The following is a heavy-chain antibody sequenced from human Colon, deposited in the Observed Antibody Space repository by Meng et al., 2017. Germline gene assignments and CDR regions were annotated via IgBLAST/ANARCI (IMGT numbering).Heavy chain of an antibody. CDR2: NHSGST. Sequence: NHSGSTNYNPSLNSRVTISVDKSKNQFSLKLSSVTAADTAVYYCARVRITIFGVVITAYGMDVWGQGTTVTVSS. CDR3: ARVRITIFGVVITAYGMDV. D-gene: IGHD3-3*01. J-gene: IGHJ6*02. V-gene: IGHV4-34*01.